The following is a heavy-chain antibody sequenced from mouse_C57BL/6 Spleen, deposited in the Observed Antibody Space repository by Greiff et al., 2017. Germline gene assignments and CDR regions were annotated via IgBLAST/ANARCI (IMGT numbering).Heavy chain of an antibody. V-gene: IGHV3-1*01. CDR2: ISYSGST. CDR3: ARSQLGPYWYFDV. D-gene: IGHD4-1*02. J-gene: IGHJ1*03. CDR1: GYSITSGYD. Sequence: DVKLQESGPGMVKPSQSLSLTCTVTGYSITSGYDWHWIRHFPGNKLEWMGYISYSGSTNYNPSLKSRISITHDTSKNHFFLKLNSVTTEDTATYYCARSQLGPYWYFDVWGTGTTVTVSS.